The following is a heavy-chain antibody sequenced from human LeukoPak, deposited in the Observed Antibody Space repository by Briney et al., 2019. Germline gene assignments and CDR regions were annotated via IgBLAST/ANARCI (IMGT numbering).Heavy chain of an antibody. CDR1: GFTFSNSA. Sequence: GGSLRLSCAASGFTFSNSAMSWVRQAPGKGLEWGSAISGSGGSTYCADSVKGRFTISRDNSKNTVYLQMNSLRADDTAVYYCAKAPGGIVGYWGQGTLVTVSS. CDR2: ISGSGGST. CDR3: AKAPGGIVGY. V-gene: IGHV3-23*01. D-gene: IGHD3-16*01. J-gene: IGHJ4*02.